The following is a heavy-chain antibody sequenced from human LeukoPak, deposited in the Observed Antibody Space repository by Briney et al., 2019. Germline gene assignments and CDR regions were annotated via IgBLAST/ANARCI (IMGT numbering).Heavy chain of an antibody. CDR3: AKGNNYDYVWGSYRTYNWFDP. V-gene: IGHV3-21*04. CDR2: ISSSSSYI. J-gene: IGHJ5*02. CDR1: GFTFSSYS. Sequence: PGGSLRLSCAASGFTFSSYSMNWVRQAPGKGLEWVSSISSSSSYIYYADSVKGRFTISRDNAKNSLYLQMNSLRAEDTAVYYCAKGNNYDYVWGSYRTYNWFDPWGQGTLVTVSS. D-gene: IGHD3-16*02.